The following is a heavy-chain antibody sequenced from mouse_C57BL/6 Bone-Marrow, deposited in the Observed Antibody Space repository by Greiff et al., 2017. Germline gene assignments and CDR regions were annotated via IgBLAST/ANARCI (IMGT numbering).Heavy chain of an antibody. CDR3: ARLIYYGNYHTPGTEGY. J-gene: IGHJ2*01. V-gene: IGHV5-6*01. CDR2: ISSGGSYT. D-gene: IGHD2-1*01. CDR1: GFTFSSYG. Sequence: EVQVVESGGDLVKPGGSLKLSCAASGFTFSSYGMSWVRQTPDKRLEWVATISSGGSYTYYPDSVKGRFTISRDNAKNTLYLQMSSLKSEDTAMYYCARLIYYGNYHTPGTEGYWGQGTTLTVSS.